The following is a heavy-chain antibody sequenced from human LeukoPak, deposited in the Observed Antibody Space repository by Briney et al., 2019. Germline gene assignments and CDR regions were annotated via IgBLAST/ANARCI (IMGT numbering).Heavy chain of an antibody. CDR3: ARGPYCSGGSCYTLTMYYFDY. CDR1: GFTFSSYS. CDR2: ISSSSSYI. D-gene: IGHD2-15*01. J-gene: IGHJ4*02. Sequence: GALRLSCAASGFTFSSYSMNWVRQAPGKGLEWVSSISSSSSYIYYADSVKGRFTISRDNAKNSLYLQMNSLRAEDTAVYYCARGPYCSGGSCYTLTMYYFDYWGQGTLVTVSS. V-gene: IGHV3-21*01.